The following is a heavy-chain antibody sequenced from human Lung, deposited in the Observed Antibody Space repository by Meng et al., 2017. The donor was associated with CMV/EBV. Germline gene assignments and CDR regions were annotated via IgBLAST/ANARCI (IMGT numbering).Heavy chain of an antibody. CDR1: GYSFTDYH. CDR3: AREGLVGDLRYFDL. V-gene: IGHV1-2*02. J-gene: IGHJ2*01. Sequence: VRRVQTGAEGQKPGASVKVSCKGSGYSFTDYHIHWVRQAPGQGLEWMGWMNPKSGGANYAQKFQGRVTMTRDTSISTAYMELSRLRSDDTAVYYCAREGLVGDLRYFDLWGRGTLVTVSS. D-gene: IGHD3-16*01. CDR2: MNPKSGGA.